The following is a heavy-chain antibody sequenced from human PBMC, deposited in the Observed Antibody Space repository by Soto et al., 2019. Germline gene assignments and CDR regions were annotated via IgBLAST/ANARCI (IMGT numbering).Heavy chain of an antibody. CDR2: IKEDGSAK. Sequence: EVQLVESGGGLVQPGGYLRLSCAASGFTFTNHWMTWVRQAPGKGRAWVANIKEDGSAKYSVDSVKGRFAISRDNAENSLDLQMNSLRAEETAVDYCARVRWTGGLHFDYWGQGTLVTGSS. V-gene: IGHV3-7*01. J-gene: IGHJ4*02. CDR1: GFTFTNHW. D-gene: IGHD5-12*01. CDR3: ARVRWTGGLHFDY.